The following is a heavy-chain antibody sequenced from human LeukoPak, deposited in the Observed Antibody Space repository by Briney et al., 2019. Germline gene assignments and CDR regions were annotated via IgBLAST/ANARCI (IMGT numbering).Heavy chain of an antibody. D-gene: IGHD5-18*01. CDR1: GGSFSGYY. CDR2: INHSGST. V-gene: IGHV4-34*01. J-gene: IGHJ5*02. CDR3: ARLGHTARSFDP. Sequence: PSETLSLTCAVYGGSFSGYYWSWIRQPPGKGLEWIGEINHSGSTNYNPSLKSRVTISVDTSKNQFSLKLSSVTAADTAVYYCARLGHTARSFDPWGQGTLVTVSS.